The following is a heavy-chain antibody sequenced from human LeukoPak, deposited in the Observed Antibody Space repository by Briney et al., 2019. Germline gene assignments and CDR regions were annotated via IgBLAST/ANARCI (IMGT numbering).Heavy chain of an antibody. Sequence: ASVTVSCKASGYTFTSYYLHWVRQAPGQGLEWMGRINPVGGSTSYAQKFQGRVTMTRDASTNTVYMDLSSLRSEDTAVYYCARSHCSSTICGHHFDHWGQGTLVTVSP. CDR3: ARSHCSSTICGHHFDH. D-gene: IGHD2-2*01. CDR2: INPVGGST. J-gene: IGHJ4*02. CDR1: GYTFTSYY. V-gene: IGHV1-46*01.